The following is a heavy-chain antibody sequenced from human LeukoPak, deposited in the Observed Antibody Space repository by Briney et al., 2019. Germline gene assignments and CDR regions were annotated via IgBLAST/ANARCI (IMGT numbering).Heavy chain of an antibody. J-gene: IGHJ4*02. CDR2: ISAYNGNT. D-gene: IGHD3-22*01. Sequence: RASVKVSCTASGYTFTSYGISWVRQAPGQGLEWMGCISAYNGNTNYARKLQGRVTMTTDTSTSTAYMELRSLRSEDKAVYYCARNPRYYSDTSGYYPFDYWGQGTLVTVSS. V-gene: IGHV1-18*01. CDR3: ARNPRYYSDTSGYYPFDY. CDR1: GYTFTSYG.